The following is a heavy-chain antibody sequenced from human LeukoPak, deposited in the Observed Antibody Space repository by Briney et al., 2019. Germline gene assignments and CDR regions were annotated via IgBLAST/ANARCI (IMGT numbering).Heavy chain of an antibody. CDR2: IYTSGST. D-gene: IGHD3-22*01. Sequence: SQTLSLTXTVSGGSIGSGSYYWSWIRQPAGKGLQWIGRIYTSGSTNYNPSLKSRVTISVDTSKNQFSLKLSSVTAADTAVYYCARLSPNYDSSGYYWIDYWGQGTLVTVSS. CDR1: GGSIGSGSYY. J-gene: IGHJ4*02. V-gene: IGHV4-61*02. CDR3: ARLSPNYDSSGYYWIDY.